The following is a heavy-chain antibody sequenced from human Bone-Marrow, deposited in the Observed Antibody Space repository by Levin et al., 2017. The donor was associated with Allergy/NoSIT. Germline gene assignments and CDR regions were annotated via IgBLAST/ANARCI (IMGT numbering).Heavy chain of an antibody. V-gene: IGHV3-74*01. Sequence: GGSLRLSCAASGFASSSHWMHWVRQVPGEGLVWVSRINGDGTISNNADFVQGRFFISRDIAKNTLYLQMYSLAVEDTAIYFCARAAFGRNGLDIWGQGTMVTVSS. CDR1: GFASSSHW. CDR2: INGDGTIS. J-gene: IGHJ3*02. CDR3: ARAAFGRNGLDI. D-gene: IGHD5-24*01.